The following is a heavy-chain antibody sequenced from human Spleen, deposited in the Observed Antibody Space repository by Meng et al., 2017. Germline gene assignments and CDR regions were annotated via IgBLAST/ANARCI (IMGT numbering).Heavy chain of an antibody. CDR3: ARAVTMVRGVDYFDY. D-gene: IGHD3-10*01. J-gene: IGHJ4*02. Sequence: GESLKISCAASGFTFSSYWMSWVRQAPGKGLEWVANIKEDGSDKNYIDSVKGRFTISRDNAKNSLYLQMNSLRAEDTAVYYCARAVTMVRGVDYFDYWGQGTLVTVSS. V-gene: IGHV3-7*01. CDR2: IKEDGSDK. CDR1: GFTFSSYW.